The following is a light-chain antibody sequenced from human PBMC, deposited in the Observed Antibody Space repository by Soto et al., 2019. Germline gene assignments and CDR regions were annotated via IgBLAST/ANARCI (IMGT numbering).Light chain of an antibody. CDR1: QGIRND. V-gene: IGKV1-6*01. Sequence: AIQMTQSPSSLSASIGDRVTISCRASQGIRNDLAWYQQKPGKAPKLLIFAASNLQSGVPSRFSGSGSGTDFTLTISRLQPEDFATYYCQQLLSYPITFGQGTRLEIK. CDR3: QQLLSYPIT. J-gene: IGKJ5*01. CDR2: AAS.